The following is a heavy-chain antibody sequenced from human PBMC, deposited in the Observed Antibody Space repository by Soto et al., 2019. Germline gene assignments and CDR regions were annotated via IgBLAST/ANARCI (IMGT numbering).Heavy chain of an antibody. CDR2: ISWNSGNI. D-gene: IGHD4-17*01. V-gene: IGHV3-9*01. J-gene: IGHJ4*02. CDR1: GFAFDDYA. Sequence: EVQLVESGGGLVQSGRSLRLSCAASGFAFDDYAMHWVRQAPGKGLEWVSGISWNSGNIGYADAVKGRFTISRDNAKNSLYLQMNSLRAEDTALYYCAIFRTVTTPFDYWGQGTLVTASS. CDR3: AIFRTVTTPFDY.